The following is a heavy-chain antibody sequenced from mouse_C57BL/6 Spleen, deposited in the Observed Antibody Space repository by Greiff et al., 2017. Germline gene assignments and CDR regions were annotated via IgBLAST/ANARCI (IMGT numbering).Heavy chain of an antibody. D-gene: IGHD1-1*01. J-gene: IGHJ1*03. V-gene: IGHV1-69*01. CDR3: ARGLITTGVAGYFDV. Sequence: VRLQQPGAELVMPGASVKLSCKASGYTFTSYWMHWVKQRPGQGLEWIGEIDPSDSYTNYNQKFKGKSTLTVDKSSSTAYMQLSSLTSEDSAVYYCARGLITTGVAGYFDVWGTGTTVTVSS. CDR1: GYTFTSYW. CDR2: IDPSDSYT.